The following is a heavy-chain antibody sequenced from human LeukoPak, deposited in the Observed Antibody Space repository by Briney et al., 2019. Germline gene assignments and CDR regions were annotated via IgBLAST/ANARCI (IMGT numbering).Heavy chain of an antibody. Sequence: SETLSLTCTVSGGSISSSSYYWGWLRPPPGKGLEWVGSIYYSGSTYYNQSLKSRVTISVDTSKNQFSLKLSSLTAANTAVYYLARGRSSGWSMYNWFDPWGQGTLVTVSS. J-gene: IGHJ5*02. CDR1: GGSISSSSYY. V-gene: IGHV4-39*07. CDR3: ARGRSSGWSMYNWFDP. D-gene: IGHD6-19*01. CDR2: IYYSGST.